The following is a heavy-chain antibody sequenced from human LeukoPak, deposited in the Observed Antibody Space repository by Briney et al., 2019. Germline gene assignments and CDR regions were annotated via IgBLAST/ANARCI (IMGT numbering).Heavy chain of an antibody. CDR3: ARNPAHCSGGSCYWGFDY. CDR1: GYTFTIYY. D-gene: IGHD2-15*01. Sequence: ASVKVSCKASGYTFTIYYMHWVRQAPGQGLERMGVINPSGGSTSYAQKYQGRVTMTRDTSTSTVYMELSSPRSEDTAVYYCARNPAHCSGGSCYWGFDYWGQGTLVTVSS. J-gene: IGHJ4*02. CDR2: INPSGGST. V-gene: IGHV1-46*01.